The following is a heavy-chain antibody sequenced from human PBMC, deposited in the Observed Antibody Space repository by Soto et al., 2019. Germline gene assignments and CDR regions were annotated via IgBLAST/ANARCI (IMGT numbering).Heavy chain of an antibody. J-gene: IGHJ1*01. CDR2: IYSGGST. CDR3: ARDRIAVAGNPEYFQH. V-gene: IGHV3-66*01. Sequence: EVQLVESGGGLVPPGGSLRLSCAASGFTVSSNYMSWVRQAPGKGLEWVSVIYSGGSTYYADSVKGRFTISRDNSKNTLYLQMNSLRAEDTAVYYCARDRIAVAGNPEYFQHWGQGTLVTVSS. CDR1: GFTVSSNY. D-gene: IGHD6-19*01.